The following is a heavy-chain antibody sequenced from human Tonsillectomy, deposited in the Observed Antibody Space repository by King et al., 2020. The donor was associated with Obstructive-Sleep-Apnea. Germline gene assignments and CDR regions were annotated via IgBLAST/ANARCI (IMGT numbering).Heavy chain of an antibody. V-gene: IGHV1-18*01. J-gene: IGHJ4*02. Sequence: VQLVESGAEVKKPGASVKVSCKASGYTFTNYGISWVRQAPGQGLEWMGWISAYNGNTNYAQKFQGRVSMTTDTSTTTAYMELGSLTSDATAVYYCARELGAAGTPEGYWGQGTLVTVSS. CDR1: GYTFTNYG. CDR2: ISAYNGNT. CDR3: ARELGAAGTPEGY. D-gene: IGHD6-13*01.